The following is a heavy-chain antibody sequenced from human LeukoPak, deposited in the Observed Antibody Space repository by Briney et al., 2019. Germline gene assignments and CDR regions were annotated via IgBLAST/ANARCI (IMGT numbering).Heavy chain of an antibody. J-gene: IGHJ4*02. CDR3: STDSTIVY. CDR2: ISGSGGST. CDR1: GFTFGIYG. V-gene: IGHV3-23*01. Sequence: PGGTLRLSCAASGFTFGIYGMSWVRQAPGKGLEWVSAISGSGGSTYYADSVKGRFTISRDNSKNTLYLQMNSLKTEDTAVYYCSTDSTIVYWGQGTLVTVSS. D-gene: IGHD3-9*01.